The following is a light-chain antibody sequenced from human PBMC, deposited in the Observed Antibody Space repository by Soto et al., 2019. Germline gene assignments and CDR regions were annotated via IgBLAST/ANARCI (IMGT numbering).Light chain of an antibody. CDR1: QSISSW. CDR2: TAS. V-gene: IGKV1-5*03. Sequence: DIQMTQSPSTLSASVGDRVTITCRASQSISSWLAWYQQKPGTAPKLLIYTASTLESGVPSRFSGSGSGTEFTLTISSLQPDDFATYHCQQYNSYPWTFGQGTKVEIK. J-gene: IGKJ1*01. CDR3: QQYNSYPWT.